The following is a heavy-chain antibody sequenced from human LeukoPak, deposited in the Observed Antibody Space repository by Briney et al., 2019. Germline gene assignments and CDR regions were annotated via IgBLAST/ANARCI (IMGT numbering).Heavy chain of an antibody. CDR3: ARALLWFGELGEPFYYYYGMDV. D-gene: IGHD3-10*01. V-gene: IGHV4-38-2*02. J-gene: IGHJ6*02. CDR1: GYSISSGYY. CDR2: IYHSGST. Sequence: SETLSLTCTVSGYSISSGYYWGWIRQPPGKGLEWIGSIYHSGSTYYNPSLKSRVTISVDTSKNQFSLKLSSVTAADTAVYYCARALLWFGELGEPFYYYYGMDVWGQGTTVTVSS.